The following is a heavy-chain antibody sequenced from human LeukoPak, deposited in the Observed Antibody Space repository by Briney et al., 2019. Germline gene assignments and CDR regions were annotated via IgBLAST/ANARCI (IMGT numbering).Heavy chain of an antibody. CDR1: GGSISSSSYY. J-gene: IGHJ3*02. CDR3: ARRALGAFDI. CDR2: IYYSGST. Sequence: SETLSLTCTVSGGSISSSSYYWGWIRQPPGKGLEWIGSIYYSGSTYYNPSLKSRVTISVDTSKNQFSLKLNSVTAADTAVYYCARRALGAFDIWGQGTMVTVSS. V-gene: IGHV4-39*01.